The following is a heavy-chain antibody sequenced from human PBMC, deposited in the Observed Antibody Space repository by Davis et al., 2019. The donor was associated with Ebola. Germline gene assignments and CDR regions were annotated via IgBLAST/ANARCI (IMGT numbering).Heavy chain of an antibody. D-gene: IGHD4-17*01. CDR2: IQNSGSP. V-gene: IGHV4-4*09. CDR1: GGSISGYY. J-gene: IGHJ4*02. Sequence: GSLRLSCTVSGGSISGYYWSWIRQPPGKGLEWLGCIQNSGSPIYNPSLKSRVTLSVDTSTNQFSLKLTSVTAADTAVYSCARGDYAGSSFDYWGQGTLVTVSS. CDR3: ARGDYAGSSFDY.